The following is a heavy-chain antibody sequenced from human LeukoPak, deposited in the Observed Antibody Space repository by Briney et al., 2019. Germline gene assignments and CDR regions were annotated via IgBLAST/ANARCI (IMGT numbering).Heavy chain of an antibody. CDR1: GFTFSRYW. Sequence: GGSLRLSCAASGFTFSRYWMSWVRKAPRKGLEWVANIKQDGSEKYYVDSVKGRFTISRDNAKNSLYLQMNSLRAEDAAVYYCARDKGDYDTSGSLFVFGGQGTLVTVSS. CDR3: ARDKGDYDTSGSLFVF. J-gene: IGHJ4*02. V-gene: IGHV3-7*03. CDR2: IKQDGSEK. D-gene: IGHD3-22*01.